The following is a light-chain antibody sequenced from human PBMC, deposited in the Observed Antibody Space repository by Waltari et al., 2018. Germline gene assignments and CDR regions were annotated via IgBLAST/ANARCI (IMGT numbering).Light chain of an antibody. CDR1: QSVSSSY. V-gene: IGKV3-20*01. CDR3: QQYGSART. J-gene: IGKJ1*01. CDR2: GAS. Sequence: DIVFTQSPGTLSLSPGERATLSCRASQSVSSSYLAWYQQKPGQAPRLIIYGASSRATGIPDRFSGSGSGTDFTLTISRLEPEDFAVYYCQQYGSARTFGQGTKVEIK.